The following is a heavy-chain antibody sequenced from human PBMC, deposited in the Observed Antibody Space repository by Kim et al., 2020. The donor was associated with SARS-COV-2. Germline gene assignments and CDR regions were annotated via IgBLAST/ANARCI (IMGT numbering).Heavy chain of an antibody. CDR3: AREGYDILTGRNYWCFDV. J-gene: IGHJ2*01. V-gene: IGHV3-7*03. CDR2: IKQDGSEK. Sequence: GGSLRLSCAASGFTFSSYWMSWVRQAPGKGLEWVANIKQDGSEKYYVDSVKGRFTISRDNAKNSLYLQMNSLRAEDTAVYYCAREGYDILTGRNYWCFDVWGRGTLVTVSS. CDR1: GFTFSSYW. D-gene: IGHD3-9*01.